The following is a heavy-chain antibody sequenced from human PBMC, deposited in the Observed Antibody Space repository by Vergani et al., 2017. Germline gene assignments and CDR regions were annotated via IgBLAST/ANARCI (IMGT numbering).Heavy chain of an antibody. Sequence: QVQLVQSGAEVKKPGASVKVSCKASGYTFTSYDINWVRQATGQGLEWMGWMNPKRGNKGYAQNFQGRVTMTRKTSISTAYMGLRSLSSEDTAVYYCARVGHDLWSGYYGYYYYYMDVWGKGTTVTVSS. CDR3: ARVGHDLWSGYYGYYYYYMDV. CDR1: GYTFTSYD. V-gene: IGHV1-8*01. D-gene: IGHD3-3*01. J-gene: IGHJ6*03. CDR2: MNPKRGNK.